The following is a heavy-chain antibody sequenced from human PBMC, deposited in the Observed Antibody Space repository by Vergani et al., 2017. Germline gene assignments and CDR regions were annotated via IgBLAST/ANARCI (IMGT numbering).Heavy chain of an antibody. V-gene: IGHV4-30-2*01. J-gene: IGHJ4*02. CDR1: GGSISSGGYS. D-gene: IGHD5-12*01. Sequence: QVQLQQWGAGLLKPSQTLSLTCAVSGGSISSGGYSWSWIRQPPGKGLEWIGYIYHSGSTYYNPSLKSRVTISVDRSKNQFSLKLSSVTAADTAVYYCATTAGYSGFNWGQGTLVTVSS. CDR3: ATTAGYSGFN. CDR2: IYHSGST.